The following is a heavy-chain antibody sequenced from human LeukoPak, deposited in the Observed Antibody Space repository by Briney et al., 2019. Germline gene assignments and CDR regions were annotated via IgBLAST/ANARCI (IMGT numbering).Heavy chain of an antibody. V-gene: IGHV4-34*01. D-gene: IGHD6-13*01. CDR1: GGPFSGYY. CDR2: INHSGST. CDR3: ARGFSSSWYEWFDP. J-gene: IGHJ5*02. Sequence: SETLSLTCAVYGGPFSGYYWSWIRQPPGKGLEWIGEINHSGSTNYNPSLKSRVTISVDTSKNQFSLKLSSVTAADTAVYYCARGFSSSWYEWFDPWGQGTLVTVSS.